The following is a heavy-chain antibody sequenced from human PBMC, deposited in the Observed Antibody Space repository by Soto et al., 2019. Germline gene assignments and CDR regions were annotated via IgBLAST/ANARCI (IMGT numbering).Heavy chain of an antibody. CDR2: IIPILGIA. CDR1: GGTFSSYT. J-gene: IGHJ4*02. CDR3: ARDVVEMATIGGYFEY. V-gene: IGHV1-69*04. Sequence: SVKVSCKASGGTFSSYTISWVRQAPGQGLEWMGRIIPILGIANYAQKFQGRVTITADKSTSTAYMELSSLSSEDTAVYYCARDVVEMATIGGYFEYWGQGTLVTVSS. D-gene: IGHD5-12*01.